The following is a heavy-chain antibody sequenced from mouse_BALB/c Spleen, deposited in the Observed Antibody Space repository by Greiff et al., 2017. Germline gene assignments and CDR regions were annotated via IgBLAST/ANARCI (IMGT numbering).Heavy chain of an antibody. D-gene: IGHD2-4*01. J-gene: IGHJ3*01. CDR1: GYAFTNYL. Sequence: QVQLKESGAELVRPGTSVKVSCKASGYAFTNYLIEWVKQRPGQGLEWIGVINPGSGGTNYNEKFKGKATLTADKSSSTAYMQLSSLTSDDSAVYFCARSAYDYLAWFAYWGQGTLVTVSA. CDR2: INPGSGGT. V-gene: IGHV1-54*01. CDR3: ARSAYDYLAWFAY.